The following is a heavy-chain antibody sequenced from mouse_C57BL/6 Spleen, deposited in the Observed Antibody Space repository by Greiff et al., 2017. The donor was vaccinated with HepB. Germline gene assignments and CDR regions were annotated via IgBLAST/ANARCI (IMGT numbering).Heavy chain of an antibody. J-gene: IGHJ2*01. CDR1: GYTFTSYG. CDR3: ARREDYRSPDYFDY. Sequence: QVQLQQSGAELARPGASVKLSCKASGYTFTSYGISWVKQRTGQGLEWIGEIYPRSGNTYYNEKFKGKATLTADKSSSTAYMELRSLTSEDSAVYFCARREDYRSPDYFDYWGQGTTLTVSS. CDR2: IYPRSGNT. V-gene: IGHV1-81*01. D-gene: IGHD1-1*01.